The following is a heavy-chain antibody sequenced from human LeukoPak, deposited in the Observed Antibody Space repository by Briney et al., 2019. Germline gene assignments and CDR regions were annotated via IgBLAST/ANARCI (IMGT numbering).Heavy chain of an antibody. D-gene: IGHD3-22*01. CDR3: AKNRDSSDYPRDSDY. CDR2: IRHDGSYQ. CDR1: RFTFSSYG. Sequence: QAGGSLRLSCAASRFTFSSYGMHWVRQTPGKGLEWVAFIRHDGSYQQYADSVKGRFTVSRDNFKDTVYLQMNSLRTEDTAVYYCAKNRDSSDYPRDSDYWGQGTLVTVSS. V-gene: IGHV3-30*02. J-gene: IGHJ4*02.